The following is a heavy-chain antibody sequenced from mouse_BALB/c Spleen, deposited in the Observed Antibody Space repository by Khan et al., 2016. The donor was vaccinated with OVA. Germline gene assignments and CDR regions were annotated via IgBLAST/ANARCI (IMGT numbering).Heavy chain of an antibody. CDR3: ASHLTGSFAY. D-gene: IGHD4-1*01. Sequence: VQLKESGGDLVRPGGSLKLSCAASGFTFSAYGMSWVRQSPDKRLEWVATINSDGYYTYYSDSLKRRFIISRDNAKKTLYLQMRSLKSEDTAMYYCASHLTGSFAYWGQGTLVTVAA. J-gene: IGHJ3*01. CDR2: INSDGYYT. CDR1: GFTFSAYG. V-gene: IGHV5-6*01.